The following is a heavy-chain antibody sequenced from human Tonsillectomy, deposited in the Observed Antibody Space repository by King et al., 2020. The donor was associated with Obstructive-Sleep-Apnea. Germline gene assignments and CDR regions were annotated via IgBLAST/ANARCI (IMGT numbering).Heavy chain of an antibody. CDR3: ARRANYYDSSGYLDAFDI. D-gene: IGHD3-22*01. J-gene: IGHJ3*02. Sequence: VQLVESGAEVKKPGESLKISCTGSGYNFTNYWIGWVRQMPGKGLECMGIIYPGDSDIRYSPSSQGQVTISADKSISTAYLQWSSLKASDTAMYYCARRANYYDSSGYLDAFDIWGQGTMVTVSS. CDR2: IYPGDSDI. CDR1: GYNFTNYW. V-gene: IGHV5-51*01.